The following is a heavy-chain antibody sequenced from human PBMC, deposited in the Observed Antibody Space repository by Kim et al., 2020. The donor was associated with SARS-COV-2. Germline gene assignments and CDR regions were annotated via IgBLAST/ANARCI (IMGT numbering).Heavy chain of an antibody. V-gene: IGHV3-33*05. CDR2: ISYDGSNK. CDR1: GFTFSSYG. J-gene: IGHJ6*02. CDR3: ARGQYSGSYPSYYYYYGMDV. Sequence: GGSLRLSCAASGFTFSSYGMHWVRQAPGKGLEWVAVISYDGSNKYYADSVKGRFTISRDNSKNTLYLQMNSLRAEDTAVYYCARGQYSGSYPSYYYYYGMDVWGQGTTVTVSS. D-gene: IGHD1-26*01.